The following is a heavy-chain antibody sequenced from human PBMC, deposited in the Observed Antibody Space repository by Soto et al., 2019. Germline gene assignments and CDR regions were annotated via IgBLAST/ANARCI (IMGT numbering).Heavy chain of an antibody. D-gene: IGHD1-26*01. CDR3: ARARVGATYFDY. V-gene: IGHV1-18*04. J-gene: IGHJ4*02. CDR2: TSANSEGT. CDR1: GYTFSRYG. Sequence: GASVKVSCKASGYTFSRYGISWVRQAPGQGLEWMAWTSANSEGTNYAEKLQGRVTLTTDVSTGTAYMELRSLRSDDTAVYYCARARVGATYFDYWGQGTLVTVSS.